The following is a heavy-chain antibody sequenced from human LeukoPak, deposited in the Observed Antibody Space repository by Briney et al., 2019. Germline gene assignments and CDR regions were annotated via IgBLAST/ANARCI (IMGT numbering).Heavy chain of an antibody. CDR2: ISGSGTST. V-gene: IGHV3-23*01. Sequence: PGWSLRLSCAASGFTFNNYGMTWVRQAPGQGLDWVASISGSGTSTFYTDSVRGRFTISRDNSKNTLYLQMNSLRAEDTAVYYSARDPHTSRWYGSQDYWGQGTLVTVSS. CDR3: ARDPHTSRWYGSQDY. D-gene: IGHD6-19*01. CDR1: GFTFNNYG. J-gene: IGHJ4*02.